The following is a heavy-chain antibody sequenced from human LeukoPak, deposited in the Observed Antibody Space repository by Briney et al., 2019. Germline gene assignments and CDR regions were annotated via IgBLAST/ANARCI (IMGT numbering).Heavy chain of an antibody. D-gene: IGHD4-17*01. CDR3: AREWDDYGDFYGLDV. CDR2: ISGSGGST. J-gene: IGHJ6*02. V-gene: IGHV3-23*01. Sequence: GGSLRLSCAASGFTFSSYAMSWVRQAPGKGLEWVSAISGSGGSTYYADSVKGRFTISRDNSKNTLYLQMNSLRAEDTAVYYCAREWDDYGDFYGLDVWGQGTTVTVSS. CDR1: GFTFSSYA.